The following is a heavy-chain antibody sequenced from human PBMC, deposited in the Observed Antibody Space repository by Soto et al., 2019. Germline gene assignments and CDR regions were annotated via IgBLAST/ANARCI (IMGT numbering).Heavy chain of an antibody. CDR3: ATFARLRNNDY. Sequence: QVQLQESGPGLVKPSGTLSLTCAVSGASISSTNWWSWVRQPPGKGLEWIGEIYHSGSTNYNPSLKSRVTMSVDKSKNQFSLRLSSVTAADTAVYCCATFARLRNNDYWGQGTLVTVSS. D-gene: IGHD4-4*01. V-gene: IGHV4-4*01. CDR2: IYHSGST. J-gene: IGHJ4*02. CDR1: GASISSTNW.